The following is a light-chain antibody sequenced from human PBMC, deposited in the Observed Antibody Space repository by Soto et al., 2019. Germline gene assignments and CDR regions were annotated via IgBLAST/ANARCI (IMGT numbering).Light chain of an antibody. CDR3: QQYDDLPLT. CDR1: QSISSW. CDR2: DAS. J-gene: IGKJ4*01. V-gene: IGKV1-5*01. Sequence: DIQMTQSPSTLSASVGYRFTITCRASQSISSWLAWYQQKPGKAPKLLIYDASVLETGVPPRFSGSGSGTDFTFTISSLQPEDSATYYCQQYDDLPLTFGGGTTGDIK.